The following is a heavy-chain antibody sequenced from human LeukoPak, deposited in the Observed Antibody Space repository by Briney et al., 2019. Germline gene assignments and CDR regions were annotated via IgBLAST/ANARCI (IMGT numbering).Heavy chain of an antibody. CDR2: IIPIFGTA. CDR3: ARLTDYLVDSVIGY. J-gene: IGHJ1*01. D-gene: IGHD3-22*01. Sequence: SVKVSCKASGGTFSSYAISRVRQAPGQGLEWMGGIIPIFGTANYAQKFQGRVTITADESTNTAYMELSSPRAEDTAVYYCARLTDYLVDSVIGYWGQGTLITVSS. V-gene: IGHV1-69*01. CDR1: GGTFSSYA.